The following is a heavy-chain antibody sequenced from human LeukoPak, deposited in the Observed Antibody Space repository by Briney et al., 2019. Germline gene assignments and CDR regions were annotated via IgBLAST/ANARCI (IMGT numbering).Heavy chain of an antibody. CDR3: ARDLRYYGSGSVDDYYYYYGMDV. V-gene: IGHV4-59*01. CDR2: IYYSGST. CDR1: GGSISSYY. J-gene: IGHJ6*02. Sequence: PSETLSLTCTVSGGSISSYYWSWIRQPPGKGLEWIGYIYYSGSTNYNPSLKSRVTISVDTSKNQFSLKLSSVTAADTAVYYCARDLRYYGSGSVDDYYYYYGMDVWGQGTTVTVSS. D-gene: IGHD3-10*01.